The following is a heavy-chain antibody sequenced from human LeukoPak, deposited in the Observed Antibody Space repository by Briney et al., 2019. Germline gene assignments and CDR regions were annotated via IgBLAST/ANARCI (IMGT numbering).Heavy chain of an antibody. CDR2: IYYSGST. V-gene: IGHV4-59*12. J-gene: IGHJ6*04. CDR3: AIFPRWDIVVVPAADYYYYGMDV. CDR1: GGSISSYY. D-gene: IGHD2-2*01. Sequence: SETLSLTCTVSGGSISSYYWSWIRQPPGKGLEWIGYIYYSGSTNYNPSLKSRVTISVDKSKNQFSLKLSSVTAADTAVYYCAIFPRWDIVVVPAADYYYYGMDVWGKGTTVTVSS.